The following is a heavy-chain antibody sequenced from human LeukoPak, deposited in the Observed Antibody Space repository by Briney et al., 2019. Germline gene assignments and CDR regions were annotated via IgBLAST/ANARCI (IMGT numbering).Heavy chain of an antibody. J-gene: IGHJ1*01. CDR3: ATYSSLNRREFQF. CDR2: ISSSSSTI. V-gene: IGHV3-11*04. D-gene: IGHD3-22*01. CDR1: GFTFSDYY. Sequence: GGSLRLSCVASGFTFSDYYLTWIRQAPGKGLEWVSYISSSSSTIYYADSVKGRFTISRDNAKKSLYVQMNSLRAEDTAVYYCATYSSLNRREFQFWGQGTLLTVSS.